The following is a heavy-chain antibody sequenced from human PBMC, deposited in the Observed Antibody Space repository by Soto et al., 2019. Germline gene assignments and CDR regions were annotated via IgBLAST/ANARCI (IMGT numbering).Heavy chain of an antibody. D-gene: IGHD3-16*01. CDR1: GGSISSGGYY. Sequence: PSETLSLTCTVSGGSISSGGYYWSWIRQHPGKGLEWIGRIYTSGSTNYNPSLKSRVTMSVDTSKNQFSLKLSSVTAADTAVYYCARDKGGAAHQNYYYYGMDVWGQGTTVTVSS. V-gene: IGHV4-61*02. CDR3: ARDKGGAAHQNYYYYGMDV. CDR2: IYTSGST. J-gene: IGHJ6*02.